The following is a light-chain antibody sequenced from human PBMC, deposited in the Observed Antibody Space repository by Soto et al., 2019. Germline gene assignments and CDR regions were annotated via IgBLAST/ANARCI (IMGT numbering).Light chain of an antibody. J-gene: IGKJ5*01. CDR2: GAS. Sequence: DIQLTKFALFLSASVGDGVTSTCRASQGISTYLVWYQQKAGEAPKSLIYGASTLQTGVPSRFSGSGSGTEFTLTITSLQPEDSATYYCRKHDSFPITFGKGQRRAIK. CDR1: QGISTY. V-gene: IGKV1-9*01. CDR3: RKHDSFPIT.